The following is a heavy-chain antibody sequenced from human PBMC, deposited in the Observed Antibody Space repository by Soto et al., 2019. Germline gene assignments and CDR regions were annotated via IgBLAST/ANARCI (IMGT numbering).Heavy chain of an antibody. CDR1: CGSISSYY. V-gene: IGHV4-59*01. Sequence: SETLSLTCTVSCGSISSYYWSWIRQPPGKGLEWIGYIYYSGSTNYNPSLKSRVTISVDTSKNQFSLKLSSVTAADTAVYYCARDFLKDSSPPVWGQGTLVTVSS. J-gene: IGHJ4*02. CDR2: IYYSGST. D-gene: IGHD3-22*01. CDR3: ARDFLKDSSPPV.